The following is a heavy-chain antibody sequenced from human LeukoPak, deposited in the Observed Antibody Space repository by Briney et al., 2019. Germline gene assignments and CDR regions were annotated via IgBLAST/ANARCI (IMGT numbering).Heavy chain of an antibody. V-gene: IGHV3-9*01. CDR3: AKSPAIGDGDY. CDR2: ISWNSGSI. Sequence: LRLSCSLVALTVDDNTMDFVWAAPPERLSWVSGISWNSGSIGYADSVKGRFTISRDNAKNTLFLQMSSLRAEDTAVYYCAKSPAIGDGDYWGQGTLVTVSS. CDR1: ALTVDDNT. D-gene: IGHD3-16*01. J-gene: IGHJ4*02.